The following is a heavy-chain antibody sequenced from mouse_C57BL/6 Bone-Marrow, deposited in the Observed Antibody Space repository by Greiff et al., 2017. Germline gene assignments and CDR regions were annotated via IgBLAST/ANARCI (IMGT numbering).Heavy chain of an antibody. V-gene: IGHV5-4*01. CDR2: ISDGGSYT. J-gene: IGHJ2*01. CDR3: ECDSANWYYFDY. CDR1: GFTFSSYA. D-gene: IGHD4-1*01. Sequence: EVQLVESGGGLVKPGGSLKLSCAASGFTFSSYAMSWVRQTPEKRLEWVESISDGGSYTYYPDNVKGRFTISRGNAKNNLYLQMRHLKSEDTAMYYGECDSANWYYFDYWGQGTTLTVSS.